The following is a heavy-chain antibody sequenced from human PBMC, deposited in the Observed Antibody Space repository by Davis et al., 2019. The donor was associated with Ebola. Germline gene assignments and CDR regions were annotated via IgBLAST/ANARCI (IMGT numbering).Heavy chain of an antibody. Sequence: GESLKISCKGSGYSFTSYWIGWVRQLPGKGLEWMGIIYPGDSDTRYSPSFQGQVTISADKSISTTYLQWSSLKASDTAMYYCARTTAGTTGTFDYWGQGTLVTVSS. CDR1: GYSFTSYW. CDR2: IYPGDSDT. CDR3: ARTTAGTTGTFDY. J-gene: IGHJ4*02. D-gene: IGHD1-1*01. V-gene: IGHV5-51*01.